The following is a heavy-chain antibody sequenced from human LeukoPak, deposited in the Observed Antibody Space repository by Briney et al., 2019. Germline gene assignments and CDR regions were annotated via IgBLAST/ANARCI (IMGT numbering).Heavy chain of an antibody. V-gene: IGHV3-74*01. CDR2: INSDGSNT. CDR1: GFSFNTYW. Sequence: GGSLRLSCAASGFSFNTYWMHWVRHAPGKGLVWVSRINSDGSNTNYAVSVKGRFTISRDNAKNTLYLQMNSLRAEDTAVYYCARDPRGCTLDYWGQGTLVTVSS. CDR3: ARDPRGCTLDY. D-gene: IGHD2-8*01. J-gene: IGHJ4*02.